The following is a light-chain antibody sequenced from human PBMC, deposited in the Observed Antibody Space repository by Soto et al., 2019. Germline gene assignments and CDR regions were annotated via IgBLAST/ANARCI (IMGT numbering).Light chain of an antibody. V-gene: IGKV1-39*01. CDR3: QQRSSWPRT. CDR2: AAS. Sequence: DIQMTQSPSSLSASLGDRVTITCRASQSISSYLNWYQQKPGKAPKLLIYAASSLQSVVPSRFSGSGSGTDFTLTISSLEPEDFAVYYCQQRSSWPRTFGQGTKVDI. J-gene: IGKJ1*01. CDR1: QSISSY.